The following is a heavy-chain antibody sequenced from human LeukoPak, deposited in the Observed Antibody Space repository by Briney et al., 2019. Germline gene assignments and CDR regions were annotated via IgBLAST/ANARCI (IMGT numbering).Heavy chain of an antibody. CDR3: ARSPSGSYWGGVDY. Sequence: GGSLRLSCAASGFTFSSYAMHWVRQAPGKGLEYVSAISSNGGSTYYANSVKGRFTISRDNSKNTLYLQMGSLRAEDMAVYYCARSPSGSYWGGVDYWGQGTLLTVSS. D-gene: IGHD1-26*01. CDR1: GFTFSSYA. V-gene: IGHV3-64*01. J-gene: IGHJ4*02. CDR2: ISSNGGST.